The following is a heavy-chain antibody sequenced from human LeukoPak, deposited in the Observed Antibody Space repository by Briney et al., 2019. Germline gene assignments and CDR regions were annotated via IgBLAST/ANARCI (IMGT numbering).Heavy chain of an antibody. CDR2: IYYGGST. D-gene: IGHD3-10*01. J-gene: IGHJ3*02. CDR1: VGSISTTSYY. V-gene: IGHV4-39*07. Sequence: SETLSFTCTVSVGSISTTSYYWGWIRQPPGKGLEWIGSIYYGGSTYDSPSLKSRVSISLDTSQHQFSLHLSSGTAADTAVYYCAFNLGSGSYAFDIWGQGTMVTVSS. CDR3: AFNLGSGSYAFDI.